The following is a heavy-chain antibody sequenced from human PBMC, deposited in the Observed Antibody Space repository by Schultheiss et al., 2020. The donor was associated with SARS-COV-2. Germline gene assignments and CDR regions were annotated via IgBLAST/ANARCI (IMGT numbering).Heavy chain of an antibody. CDR2: IWYDGSNK. D-gene: IGHD2-2*01. J-gene: IGHJ4*02. Sequence: GESLKISCAASGFTFSSYGMHWVRQAPGKGLEWVAVIWYDGSNKYYADSVKGRFTISRDNSKNTLYLQMNSLRAEDTAVYYCARGDVVVPAANPTDYWGQGTLVTVSS. V-gene: IGHV3-33*01. CDR1: GFTFSSYG. CDR3: ARGDVVVPAANPTDY.